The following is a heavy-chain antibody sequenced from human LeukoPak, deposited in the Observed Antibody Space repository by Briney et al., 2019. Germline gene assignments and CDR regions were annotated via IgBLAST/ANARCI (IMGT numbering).Heavy chain of an antibody. J-gene: IGHJ4*02. D-gene: IGHD5-18*01. CDR2: ISSSSSYI. CDR3: AREGYSYGFYD. Sequence: GGSLRLSCAASGFTFSSYSMNWVRQAPGKGLEWVSSISSSSSYIHYADSVKGRFTIPRDNAKNSLYLQMNSLRAEDTAVYYCAREGYSYGFYDWGQGTLVTVSS. V-gene: IGHV3-21*01. CDR1: GFTFSSYS.